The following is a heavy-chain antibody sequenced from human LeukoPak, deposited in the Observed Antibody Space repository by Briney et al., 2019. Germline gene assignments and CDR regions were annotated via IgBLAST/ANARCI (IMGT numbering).Heavy chain of an antibody. V-gene: IGHV3-23*01. J-gene: IGHJ5*02. CDR2: IIGSGGST. Sequence: GGSLRLSCAASGFTFSSYGMSWVRQAPGKGLEWVSDIIGSGGSTYYADSVKGRFTISRDNSKNTLYLQMNSLRAEDTAVYYCAKGGVNNWFDPWGQGTLVTVSS. D-gene: IGHD3-16*01. CDR1: GFTFSSYG. CDR3: AKGGVNNWFDP.